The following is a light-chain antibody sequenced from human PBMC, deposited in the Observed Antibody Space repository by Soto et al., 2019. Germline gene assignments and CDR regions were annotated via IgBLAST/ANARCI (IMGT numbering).Light chain of an antibody. CDR3: QQYDISPWT. J-gene: IGKJ1*01. CDR1: QSVSSSY. V-gene: IGKV3-20*01. CDR2: GVS. Sequence: IVLTQSPGTLSLSPGERATLSCRASQSVSSSYLAWYQQKPGQAPRLLIHGVSSRATGIPDRFSGSGSGTDFTLTIIRLEPEDFAVYYCQQYDISPWTFGQGTKVDIK.